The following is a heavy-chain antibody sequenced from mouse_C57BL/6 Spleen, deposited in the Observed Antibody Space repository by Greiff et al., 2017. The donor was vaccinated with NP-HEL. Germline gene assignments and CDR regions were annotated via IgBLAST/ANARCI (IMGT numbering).Heavy chain of an antibody. CDR3: ARGTTVVATPVGEV. V-gene: IGHV2-2*01. Sequence: VQLKESGPGLVQPSQSLSITCTVSGFSLTSYGVHWVRQSPGKGLEWLGVIWSGGSTDYNAAFISRLSISKGNSKSKVVLKMNRPQADDTAMYYGARGTTVVATPVGEVWGTGTTVTVSS. J-gene: IGHJ1*03. D-gene: IGHD1-1*01. CDR2: IWSGGST. CDR1: GFSLTSYG.